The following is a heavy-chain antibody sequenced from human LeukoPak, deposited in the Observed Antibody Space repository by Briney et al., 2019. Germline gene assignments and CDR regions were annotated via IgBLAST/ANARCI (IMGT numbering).Heavy chain of an antibody. V-gene: IGHV3-30-3*01. CDR1: GFTFSSYA. Sequence: GGSLRLSCAASGFTFSSYAMHWVRQAPGKGLEWVAVISYDGSNKYYADSVKGRFTISRDNAKNSLYLQMNSLRAEDTAVYYCARDKFFKGGNHFDYWGQGTLVTVSS. D-gene: IGHD4-23*01. J-gene: IGHJ4*02. CDR2: ISYDGSNK. CDR3: ARDKFFKGGNHFDY.